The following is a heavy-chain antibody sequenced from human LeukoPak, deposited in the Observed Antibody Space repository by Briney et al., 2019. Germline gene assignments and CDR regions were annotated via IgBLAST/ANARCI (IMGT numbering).Heavy chain of an antibody. Sequence: GGSLRLSCAASGFTFYNYAMNWVRQSPGKGLEWVSTISGSGGSTYYADSVRGRFTVSRDDAKSSLYLQMSSLRVEDTAVYYCARTAYDLRGQSLVPGLDSWGQGTLVTVSS. J-gene: IGHJ4*02. D-gene: IGHD6-19*01. CDR2: ISGSGGST. V-gene: IGHV3-23*01. CDR3: ARTAYDLRGQSLVPGLDS. CDR1: GFTFYNYA.